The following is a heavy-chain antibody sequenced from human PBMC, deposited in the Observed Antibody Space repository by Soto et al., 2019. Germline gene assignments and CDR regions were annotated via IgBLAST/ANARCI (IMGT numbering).Heavy chain of an antibody. Sequence: GGSLRLSCAASGFTFSSYWMSWVRQAPGKGLEWVANIKQDGSEKYYVDSVKGRFTISRDNAKNSLYLQMNSLRAEDTAVYYCARDQGYCSGGSCWPTYYYYYYMDVWGKGTTVTVSS. D-gene: IGHD2-15*01. CDR2: IKQDGSEK. V-gene: IGHV3-7*01. CDR3: ARDQGYCSGGSCWPTYYYYYYMDV. J-gene: IGHJ6*03. CDR1: GFTFSSYW.